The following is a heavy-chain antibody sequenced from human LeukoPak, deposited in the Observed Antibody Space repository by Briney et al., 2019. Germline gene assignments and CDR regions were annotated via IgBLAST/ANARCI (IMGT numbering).Heavy chain of an antibody. CDR2: IILILGIT. D-gene: IGHD1-26*01. CDR3: ARYLVGATGYFDY. Sequence: ATVKVSCKASGGTFSSYAISWARQAPGQGLEWMGRIILILGITNYAQKFQGRVTITADKSTSTAYMELSSLRSEDTAVYYCARYLVGATGYFDYWGQGTLVTVSS. CDR1: GGTFSSYA. J-gene: IGHJ4*02. V-gene: IGHV1-69*04.